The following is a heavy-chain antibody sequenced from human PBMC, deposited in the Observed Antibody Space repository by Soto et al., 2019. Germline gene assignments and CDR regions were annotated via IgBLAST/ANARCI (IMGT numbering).Heavy chain of an antibody. CDR3: ATWAETQKLELNTIDY. Sequence: ASVKVSCKASGYTFTSYYMHWVRQAPGQGLEWMGIINPSGGSTSYAQKFQGRVTMTRDTSTSTVYMELSSLRSEDTAVYYCATWAETQKLELNTIDYWGQGTLVTVSS. CDR2: INPSGGST. D-gene: IGHD1-7*01. V-gene: IGHV1-46*03. CDR1: GYTFTSYY. J-gene: IGHJ4*02.